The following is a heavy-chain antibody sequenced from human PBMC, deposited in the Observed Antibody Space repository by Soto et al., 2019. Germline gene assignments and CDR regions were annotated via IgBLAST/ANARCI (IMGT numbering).Heavy chain of an antibody. CDR2: IYYSGST. CDR1: GGSISSYY. CDR3: ARVVGFLDPYSYSYYMDA. J-gene: IGHJ6*03. V-gene: IGHV4-59*01. Sequence: PSETLSLTCTVSGGSISSYYWSWIRQPPGKGLEWIGYIYYSGSTNYNPSLKSRVTISVDTSKNQFSLKLSSVTAADTAVYYCARVVGFLDPYSYSYYMDARGKGTTVTAP. D-gene: IGHD3-3*02.